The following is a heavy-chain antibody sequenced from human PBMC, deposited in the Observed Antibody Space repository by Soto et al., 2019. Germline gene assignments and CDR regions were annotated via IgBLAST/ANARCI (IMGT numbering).Heavy chain of an antibody. CDR2: IYHSGST. CDR3: ARVSPAYSSSSIDV. V-gene: IGHV4-4*02. CDR1: GGSISSSNW. D-gene: IGHD6-6*01. J-gene: IGHJ6*02. Sequence: PSETLSLTCAVSGGSISSSNWWSWVRQPPGKGLEWIGEIYHSGSTNYNPSLKSRVTISVDKSKNQFSLKINSVTAAATAVYYCARVSPAYSSSSIDVWGPGTTDAVSS.